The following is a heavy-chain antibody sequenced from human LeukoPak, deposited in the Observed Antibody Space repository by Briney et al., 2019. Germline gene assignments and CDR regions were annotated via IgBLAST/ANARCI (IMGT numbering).Heavy chain of an antibody. CDR2: IYYSGST. CDR1: GGSISSYY. J-gene: IGHJ6*02. D-gene: IGHD3-9*01. CDR3: ARQILTGPYYYYYYGMDV. Sequence: PSETLSVTCTVSGGSISSYYWGWIRQPPGKGLEWIGYIYYSGSTNYNPSLKSRVTISVDTSKNQFSLKLSSVTAADTAVYYCARQILTGPYYYYYYGMDVWGQGTTVTVSS. V-gene: IGHV4-59*08.